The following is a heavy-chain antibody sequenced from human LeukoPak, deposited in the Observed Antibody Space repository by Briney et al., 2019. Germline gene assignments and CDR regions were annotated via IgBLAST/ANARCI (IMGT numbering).Heavy chain of an antibody. D-gene: IGHD1-26*01. CDR2: ISSSSTI. V-gene: IGHV3-48*01. CDR3: ARLITVGAIDY. Sequence: PGGSLRLSCAASGFTFSSYSMNWVRQAPGKGLEWVSYISSSSTIYYADSVKGRFTISRDNAKNSLYLQMNSLRAEDTAVYYCARLITVGAIDYWGQGTLVTVSS. CDR1: GFTFSSYS. J-gene: IGHJ4*02.